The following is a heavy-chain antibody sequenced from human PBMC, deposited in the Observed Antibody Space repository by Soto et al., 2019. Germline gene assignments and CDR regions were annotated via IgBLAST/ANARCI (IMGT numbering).Heavy chain of an antibody. J-gene: IGHJ4*02. D-gene: IGHD6-13*01. CDR1: GGSISSSSYY. CDR2: IYYSGST. V-gene: IGHV4-39*01. CDR3: ARHERGSSWAPDY. Sequence: PSETLSLTCTVSGGSISSSSYYWGWIRQPPGKGLEWIGSIYYSGSTYYNPSLKSRVTISVDTSKNQFSLKLSSVTAADTAVYYCARHERGSSWAPDYWGQGTLVTVSS.